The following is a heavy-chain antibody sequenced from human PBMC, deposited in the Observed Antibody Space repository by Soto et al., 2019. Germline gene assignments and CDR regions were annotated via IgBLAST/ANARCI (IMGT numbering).Heavy chain of an antibody. CDR1: GGSLSNYY. CDR2: IYHSGST. Sequence: PSETLSLTCAVSGGSLSNYYWSWIRQPPGKGLEWIGEIYHSGSTNYNPSLKSRVTISVDTSKNQFYLKLSSVTAADTAVYYCATSKIYSLQIGGSPHVPLGAWGQETLVTVAS. J-gene: IGHJ4*02. V-gene: IGHV4-34*01. D-gene: IGHD2-15*01. CDR3: ATSKIYSLQIGGSPHVPLGA.